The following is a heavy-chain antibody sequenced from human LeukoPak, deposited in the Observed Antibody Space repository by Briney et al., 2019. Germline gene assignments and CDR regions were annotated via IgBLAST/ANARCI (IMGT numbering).Heavy chain of an antibody. V-gene: IGHV3-23*01. J-gene: IGHJ4*02. D-gene: IGHD2-15*01. CDR3: AKAPERSCNGASCYPLDY. Sequence: GGSLRRSCAASGFSFSSYAMTWVRQAPGKGPEWISSITDSGGNTYSADSVEGRFTISRDNSKNTLYLQMNSLRVEDTAVYYCAKAPERSCNGASCYPLDYWGQGTLVTVSS. CDR2: ITDSGGNT. CDR1: GFSFSSYA.